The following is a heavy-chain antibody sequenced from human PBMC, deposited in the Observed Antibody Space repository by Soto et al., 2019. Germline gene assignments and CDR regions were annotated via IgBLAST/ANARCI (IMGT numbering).Heavy chain of an antibody. J-gene: IGHJ5*02. V-gene: IGHV3-74*01. CDR3: TSDTFGLRDT. CDR1: GFPFSPYW. CDR2: INPAGTIT. D-gene: IGHD3-16*01. Sequence: MQMVESGGGSVQPGGSLRLSCEASGFPFSPYWMHWVRQTPGKGLVWVSRINPAGTITNYADSVEGRFTISRDNADSALFLQMNSLSAEDTAIYYCTSDTFGLRDTWGQGTLVTVSS.